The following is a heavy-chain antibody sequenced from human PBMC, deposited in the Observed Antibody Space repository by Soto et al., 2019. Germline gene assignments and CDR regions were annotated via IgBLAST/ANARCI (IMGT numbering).Heavy chain of an antibody. Sequence: QITLKESGHTLVKPTQTLTLTCTFSGFSLSTGGVGVGWIRQPPGEALEWLALIYWDNDKRYSPSLKSRLTITKDASKNQVDLTMTNMDPVDTATYYCAHSRCGGDCLQSYSSHYYYGMDVWGQGTTVTVSS. CDR1: GFSLSTGGVG. V-gene: IGHV2-5*02. CDR3: AHSRCGGDCLQSYSSHYYYGMDV. J-gene: IGHJ6*02. CDR2: IYWDNDK. D-gene: IGHD2-21*02.